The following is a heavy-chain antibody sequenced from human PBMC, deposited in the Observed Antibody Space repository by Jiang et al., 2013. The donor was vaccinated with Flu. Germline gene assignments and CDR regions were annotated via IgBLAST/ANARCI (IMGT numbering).Heavy chain of an antibody. V-gene: IGHV1-24*01. CDR3: ATSEGYGKYYYYYYYMDV. Sequence: GAEVKKPGASVKVSCKVSGYTLTELSMHWVRQAPGKGLEWMGGFDPEDGETIYAQKFQGRVTMTEDTSTDTAYMELSSLRSEDTAVYYCATSEGYGKYYYYYYYMDVWGKGTTVTVSS. CDR1: GYTLTELS. J-gene: IGHJ6*03. CDR2: FDPEDGET. D-gene: IGHD5-18*01.